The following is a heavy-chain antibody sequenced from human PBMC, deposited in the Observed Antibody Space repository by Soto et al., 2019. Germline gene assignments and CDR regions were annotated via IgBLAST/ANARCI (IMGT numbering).Heavy chain of an antibody. CDR2: INHSGST. CDR1: GGSFSGYY. J-gene: IGHJ4*02. Sequence: QVQLQQWGAGLLKPSETLSLTCAVYGGSFSGYYWSWIRQPPGKGLEWIGEINHSGSTNYNPSLKSRVTISVDTSKNQFSLKLSSVTAADTAVYYCARARYSSSWYDYWGQGTLVTVSS. D-gene: IGHD6-13*01. V-gene: IGHV4-34*01. CDR3: ARARYSSSWYDY.